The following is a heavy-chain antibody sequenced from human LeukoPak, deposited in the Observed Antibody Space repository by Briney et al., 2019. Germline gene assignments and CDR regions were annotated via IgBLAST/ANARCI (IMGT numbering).Heavy chain of an antibody. CDR1: GFTFSSYA. J-gene: IGHJ4*02. V-gene: IGHV3-30*01. D-gene: IGHD2-15*01. CDR2: ISYDGSNK. Sequence: GRSLRLSCAASGFTFSSYAMHWVRQAPGKGLEWVAVISYDGSNKYYADSVKGRFTISRDNSKNTLYLQMNSLRAEDTAVYYCARDPAAEEYYFDYWGQGTLVTVSS. CDR3: ARDPAAEEYYFDY.